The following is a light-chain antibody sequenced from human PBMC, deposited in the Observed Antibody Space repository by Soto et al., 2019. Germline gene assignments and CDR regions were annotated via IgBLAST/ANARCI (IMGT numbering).Light chain of an antibody. V-gene: IGLV2-14*01. CDR1: SSDVGGYHY. Sequence: QSALTQPASVSGSPGQSITISCTGTSSDVGGYHYVSWYQQYPGKAPKVMIYDVSNRPSGVSNRFSGSKSGTTASLTISGLQAEDEADYYCSSYTSSITYVLGTGTKVTVL. CDR2: DVS. CDR3: SSYTSSITYV. J-gene: IGLJ1*01.